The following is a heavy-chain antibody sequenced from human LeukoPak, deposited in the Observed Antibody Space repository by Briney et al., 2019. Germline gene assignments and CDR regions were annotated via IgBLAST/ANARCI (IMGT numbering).Heavy chain of an antibody. CDR1: GYTFTSYA. V-gene: IGHV1-69*13. CDR2: IIPIFGTA. J-gene: IGHJ4*02. CDR3: ARDSGQGYYDSSGYYYVY. D-gene: IGHD3-22*01. Sequence: ASVKVSCKASGYTFTSYAISWVRQAPGQGLEWMGGIIPIFGTANYAQKFQGRVTITADESTSTAYMELSSLRSEDTAVYYCARDSGQGYYDSSGYYYVYWGQGTLVTVSS.